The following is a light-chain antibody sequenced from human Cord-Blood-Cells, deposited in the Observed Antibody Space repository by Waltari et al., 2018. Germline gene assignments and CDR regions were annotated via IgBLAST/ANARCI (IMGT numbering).Light chain of an antibody. CDR3: QQLNSLFT. J-gene: IGKJ3*01. CDR1: QGISSY. V-gene: IGKV1-9*01. CDR2: AAS. Sequence: IQLTQSPSSLSASVGDRVTITGRASQGISSYLAWYQQKPGKAPKLLIYAASTLQSGVPSRFSGSGAGTDCTLTSSSLQPEDFATYYCQQLNSLFTFGPGTKVDIK.